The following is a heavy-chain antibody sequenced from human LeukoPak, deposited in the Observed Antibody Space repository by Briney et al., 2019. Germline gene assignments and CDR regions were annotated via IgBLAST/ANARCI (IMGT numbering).Heavy chain of an antibody. CDR2: ISYDGSNK. J-gene: IGHJ4*02. Sequence: GGSLGLSCAASGFTFSSYAMHWVRQAPGKGLEWVAVISYDGSNKYYADSVKGRFTISRDNSKNTLYLQMNSLRAEDTAVYYCARDKDYGFWSGYYYVDYWGQGTLVTVSS. CDR3: ARDKDYGFWSGYYYVDY. D-gene: IGHD3-3*01. CDR1: GFTFSSYA. V-gene: IGHV3-30-3*01.